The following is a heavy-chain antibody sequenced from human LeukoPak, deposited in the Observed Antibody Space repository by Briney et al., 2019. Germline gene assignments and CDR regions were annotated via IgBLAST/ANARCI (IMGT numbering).Heavy chain of an antibody. V-gene: IGHV1-18*01. CDR3: ARGEDIVVVTAISEGGWFDP. D-gene: IGHD2-21*02. J-gene: IGHJ5*02. Sequence: AASVKVSCKASGYTFTSYGISWVRQAPGQGLEWMGWISAYNGNTNYAQKLQGRVTMTTDTSTSTAYMELRGLRSDDTAVYYCARGEDIVVVTAISEGGWFDPWGQGTLVTVSS. CDR1: GYTFTSYG. CDR2: ISAYNGNT.